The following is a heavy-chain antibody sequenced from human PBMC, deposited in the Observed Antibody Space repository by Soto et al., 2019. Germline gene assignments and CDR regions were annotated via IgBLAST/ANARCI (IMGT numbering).Heavy chain of an antibody. CDR3: VRGATHRTWFDP. D-gene: IGHD1-26*01. J-gene: IGHJ5*02. CDR2: ISGSGSTS. V-gene: IGHV3-48*02. CDR1: GFTFSSYS. Sequence: GGSLRLSCAASGFTFSSYSMNWVRQAPGKGLEWVSYISGSGSTSYYADSVKDRFTISRDNDKNSLYLQMNSLRDEDTAVYYCVRGATHRTWFDPWGQGTLVTVSS.